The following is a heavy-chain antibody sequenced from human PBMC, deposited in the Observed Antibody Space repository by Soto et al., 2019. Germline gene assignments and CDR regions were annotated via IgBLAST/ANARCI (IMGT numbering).Heavy chain of an antibody. CDR3: ARVGTYSAFWCGYYIKLGYYYYGMDV. Sequence: QLRQWMGGIIPIFDTANYAQKFQGRVTITADESTSTAYMELSSLRSEDTAVYYCARVGTYSAFWCGYYIKLGYYYYGMDVWGQGSTVTVSS. CDR2: IIPIFDTA. V-gene: IGHV1-69*01. J-gene: IGHJ6*02. D-gene: IGHD3-3*01.